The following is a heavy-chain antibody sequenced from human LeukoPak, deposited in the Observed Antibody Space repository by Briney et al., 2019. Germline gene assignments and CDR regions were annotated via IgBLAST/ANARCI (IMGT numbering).Heavy chain of an antibody. D-gene: IGHD3-22*01. J-gene: IGHJ4*02. CDR2: IIPIFGTA. CDR3: ARSYDSSGYSLDY. Sequence: ASVKVSCKASGGTFSSYAISWVRQAPGQGLEWMGGIIPIFGTANYAQKFQGRVTITTDESTSTAYMELSSLRSEDTAVYYCARSYDSSGYSLDYWGQGTLVTVSP. V-gene: IGHV1-69*05. CDR1: GGTFSSYA.